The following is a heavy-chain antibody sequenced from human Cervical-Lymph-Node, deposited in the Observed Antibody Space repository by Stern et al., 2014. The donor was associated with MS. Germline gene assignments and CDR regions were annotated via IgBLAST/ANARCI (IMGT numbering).Heavy chain of an antibody. Sequence: QVQLEESGSEVKKPGASVKVSCKASEYTHNNYLIHWVRQAPGQRPDWMGGINPSGATNYAQKVQDRVTMTTDASTSTFYMELSRLRSEDTAVYYCAVRYCSGGRCYSVPDVWGQGTTVIVSS. J-gene: IGHJ6*02. D-gene: IGHD2-15*01. CDR2: INPSGAT. V-gene: IGHV1-46*02. CDR3: AVRYCSGGRCYSVPDV. CDR1: EYTHNNYL.